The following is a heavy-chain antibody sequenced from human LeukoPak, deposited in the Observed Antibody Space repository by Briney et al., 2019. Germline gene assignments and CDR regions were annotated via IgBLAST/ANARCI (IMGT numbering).Heavy chain of an antibody. CDR3: AKYYGSVTGRYYYYYMDV. CDR1: GSTFSGYG. J-gene: IGHJ6*03. V-gene: IGHV3-23*01. CDR2: ISGSGGST. Sequence: GGSLRLSCAASGSTFSGYGMGWVRQAPGKGLDWVPAISGSGGSTYYADSVKGRFTISRDNSKNTLYLQMNSLRAEDTAVYYCAKYYGSVTGRYYYYYMDVWGKGTTVTISS. D-gene: IGHD3-10*01.